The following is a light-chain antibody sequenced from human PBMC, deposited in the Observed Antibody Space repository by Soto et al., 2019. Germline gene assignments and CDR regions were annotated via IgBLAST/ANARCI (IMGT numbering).Light chain of an antibody. CDR2: DVN. Sequence: QSALTQPASVSGSPGQSITISCTGTSGDVGGYNYVSWYQLDPGKAPKLIIYDVNNRPSGVSNRFSGSKSGNTASLTISGLQAEDEADYYCTSYTSSGPWVFGGGTKLTVL. V-gene: IGLV2-14*03. CDR3: TSYTSSGPWV. J-gene: IGLJ3*02. CDR1: SGDVGGYNY.